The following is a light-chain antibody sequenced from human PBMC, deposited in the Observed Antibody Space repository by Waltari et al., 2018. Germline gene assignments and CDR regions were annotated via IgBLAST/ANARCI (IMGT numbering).Light chain of an antibody. CDR1: QTISNH. CDR2: GVS. J-gene: IGKJ2*01. Sequence: DIQMTQSPSSLSASVGDRVTITCRASQTISNHLNWYQHKPGQAPRLLIFGVSSLRGGVPSRFRGSGSETDFSFTISSLQPEDIATYYCQQFDNLVYTFGQGTKLEIK. CDR3: QQFDNLVYT. V-gene: IGKV1-33*01.